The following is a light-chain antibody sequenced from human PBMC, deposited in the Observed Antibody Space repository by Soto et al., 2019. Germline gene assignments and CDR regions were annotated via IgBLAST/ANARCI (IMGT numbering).Light chain of an antibody. CDR2: DAS. V-gene: IGKV3-11*01. Sequence: EIVLTQSPATLSLSPGERATLSCRASQSVSSYLAWYQQKPGQAPRLLIYDASNRATSIPARFSGSGSGTDFTLTIRSLEPEDFAVYYCQQRSNWPLTFGPGTKVDIK. CDR1: QSVSSY. J-gene: IGKJ3*01. CDR3: QQRSNWPLT.